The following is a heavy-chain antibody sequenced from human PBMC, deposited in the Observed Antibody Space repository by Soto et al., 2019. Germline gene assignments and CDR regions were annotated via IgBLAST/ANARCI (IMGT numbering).Heavy chain of an antibody. CDR2: ISGSGGST. V-gene: IGHV3-23*01. CDR1: GFTFSSYA. J-gene: IGHJ4*02. CDR3: AKRSGGNSVILNYFDY. D-gene: IGHD2-21*02. Sequence: GGSLRLSCAASGFTFSSYAMSWVRQAPGKGLEWVSAISGSGGSTYYADSVKGRFTISRDNSKNTLYLQMNSLRAEDTAVYYCAKRSGGNSVILNYFDYWGQGTLVTVSS.